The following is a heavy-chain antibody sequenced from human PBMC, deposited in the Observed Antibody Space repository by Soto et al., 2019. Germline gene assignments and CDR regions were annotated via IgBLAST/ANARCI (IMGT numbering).Heavy chain of an antibody. J-gene: IGHJ4*02. CDR2: IRNKGNNYRT. CDR3: VRAIRVETDPPPGY. Sequence: GGSLRLSCAASGFPFSAHYMDWVRQAPGKGLEWVARIRNKGNNYRTEYAASVKGRFTVSRDDSQNSLYLRMNSLNTEDTAVYYCVRAIRVETDPPPGYWGQGTLVTVSS. CDR1: GFPFSAHY. D-gene: IGHD1-1*01. V-gene: IGHV3-72*01.